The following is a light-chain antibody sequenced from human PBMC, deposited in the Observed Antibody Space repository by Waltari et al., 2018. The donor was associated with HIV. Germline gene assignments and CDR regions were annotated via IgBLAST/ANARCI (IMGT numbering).Light chain of an antibody. Sequence: QSALTQPRSMSGSPGQSVTISCTGTSSDVGGYNYVSWYQQHPGKAPKLMIFDGNKRPSGVPDRFSGSKSGNTASLTISGLQAEDEADYYCCSYADNYTWVFGGGTKLTVL. V-gene: IGLV2-11*01. J-gene: IGLJ3*02. CDR2: DGN. CDR1: SSDVGGYNY. CDR3: CSYADNYTWV.